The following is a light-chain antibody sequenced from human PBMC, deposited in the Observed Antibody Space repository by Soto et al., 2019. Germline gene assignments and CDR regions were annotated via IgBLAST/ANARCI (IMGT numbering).Light chain of an antibody. Sequence: EIVMTQSPATLSVSPGERATLSCRASQSVSSNLAWYQQKPGQAPRLLIYGASTRATSIPARFSGGGSGTEFTLTISSLQSEDFAVYYCQQYNNCPPWTFRQGTQVAIK. CDR3: QQYNNCPPWT. J-gene: IGKJ1*01. CDR2: GAS. CDR1: QSVSSN. V-gene: IGKV3-15*01.